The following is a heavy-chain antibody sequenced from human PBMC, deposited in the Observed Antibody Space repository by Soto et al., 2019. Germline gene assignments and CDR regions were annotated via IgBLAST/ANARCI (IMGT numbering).Heavy chain of an antibody. CDR1: GFTFGDYA. Sequence: GGSLRLSCTASGFTFGDYAMSWFRQAPGKGLEWVGFIRSKAYGGTTEYAASVKGRFTISRDDSKSIAYLQMNSLKTEDTAVYYCTRDPFGYSGYDYYYYGMDVWGQGTTVTVSS. D-gene: IGHD5-12*01. CDR2: IRSKAYGGTT. J-gene: IGHJ6*02. V-gene: IGHV3-49*03. CDR3: TRDPFGYSGYDYYYYGMDV.